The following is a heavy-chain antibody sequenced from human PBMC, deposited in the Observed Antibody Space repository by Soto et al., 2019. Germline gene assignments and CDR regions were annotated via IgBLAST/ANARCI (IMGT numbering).Heavy chain of an antibody. J-gene: IGHJ6*02. D-gene: IGHD3-3*01. V-gene: IGHV4-38-2*02. Sequence: SETLSLTCAVSGYSISSGYYWGWFRQPPGKGLEWIATIYHSGSTYYSPSLKSRVTISVDTSENQFSLKLTSVTAADTAMYYCARDGGRYYAMDVWGQGTTVTVSS. CDR1: GYSISSGYY. CDR3: ARDGGRYYAMDV. CDR2: IYHSGST.